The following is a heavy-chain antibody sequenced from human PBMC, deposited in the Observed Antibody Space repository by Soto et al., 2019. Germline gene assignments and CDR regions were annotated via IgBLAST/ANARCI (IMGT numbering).Heavy chain of an antibody. CDR2: IKQDGSEK. J-gene: IGHJ4*02. V-gene: IGHV3-7*03. D-gene: IGHD3-22*01. Sequence: GGSLRLSCAASGFAFSSYWMSWVRQAPGKGLEWVANIKQDGSEKYYVYSVKGRFTISRDNAKNSLYLQMNSLRAEDTAVYYCARDPPDYYDSSGYYFDYWGQGTLVTVSS. CDR3: ARDPPDYYDSSGYYFDY. CDR1: GFAFSSYW.